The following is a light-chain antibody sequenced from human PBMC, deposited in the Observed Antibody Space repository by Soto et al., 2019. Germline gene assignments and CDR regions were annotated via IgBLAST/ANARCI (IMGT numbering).Light chain of an antibody. CDR2: GAS. CDR3: QQYNNWPAT. CDR1: QSVSSY. J-gene: IGKJ1*01. Sequence: EIVMTQSPATLSVSPGERATLSCRASQSVSSYLAWYQQKPGQAPRLLIYGASTRATGIPARFSGSGSGPEFTLTISSLQSEDFAVYYCQQYNNWPATFGQWDQGGNQT. V-gene: IGKV3-15*01.